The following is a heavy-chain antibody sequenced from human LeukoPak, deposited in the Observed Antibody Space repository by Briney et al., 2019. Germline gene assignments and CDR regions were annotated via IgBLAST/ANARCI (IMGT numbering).Heavy chain of an antibody. CDR2: IIPIFGTA. Sequence: SVKVSCKASGGTFSSYAVSWVRQAPGQGLEWMGGIIPIFGTANYAQKFQGRVTITTDESTSTAYMELSSLRSEDTAVYYCAKIVGRTYGANPLYGAFDIWGQGTMVTVSS. D-gene: IGHD4-17*01. CDR3: AKIVGRTYGANPLYGAFDI. V-gene: IGHV1-69*05. CDR1: GGTFSSYA. J-gene: IGHJ3*02.